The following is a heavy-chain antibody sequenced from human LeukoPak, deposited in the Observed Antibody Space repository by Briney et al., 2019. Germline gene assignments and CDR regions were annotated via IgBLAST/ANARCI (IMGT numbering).Heavy chain of an antibody. Sequence: PSETLSLTCAVYGGSFSGYYWSWIRQPPGKGLEWIGSIYYSGSTYYNPSLKSRVTISVDTSKNQFSLKLSSVTAADTAVYYCARSAGYSSSWRFDYWGQGTLVTVSS. D-gene: IGHD6-13*01. J-gene: IGHJ4*02. CDR1: GGSFSGYY. CDR2: IYYSGST. V-gene: IGHV4-34*01. CDR3: ARSAGYSSSWRFDY.